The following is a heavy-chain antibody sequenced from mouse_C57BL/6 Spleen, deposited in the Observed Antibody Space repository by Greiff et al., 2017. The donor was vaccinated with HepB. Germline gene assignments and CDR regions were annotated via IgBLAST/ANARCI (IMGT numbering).Heavy chain of an antibody. CDR3: ASIYYGNYVGAY. J-gene: IGHJ3*01. D-gene: IGHD2-1*01. CDR2: ISSGSSTI. Sequence: EVNLVESGGGLVKPGGSLKLSCAASGFTFSDYGMHWVRQAPEKGLEWVAYISSGSSTIYYTDTVKGRFTISRDNAKNTLFLQMTSLRSEDTAMYYCASIYYGNYVGAYWGQGTLVTVSA. V-gene: IGHV5-17*01. CDR1: GFTFSDYG.